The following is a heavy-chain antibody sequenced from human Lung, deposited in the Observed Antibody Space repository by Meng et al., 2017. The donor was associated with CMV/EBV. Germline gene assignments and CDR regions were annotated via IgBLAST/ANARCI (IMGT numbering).Heavy chain of an antibody. CDR1: GYTFAGYY. CDR2: IIPYSGAT. CDR3: AREGSVHLTTFEF. V-gene: IGHV1-2*02. D-gene: IGHD1-1*01. Sequence: ASVKVSCKTSGYTFAGYYMNWVRQAPGQGLEWIGWIIPYSGATEYAQKFRGRVTMTRDTSTSTAYMELTSLTSDDSAVYFCAREGSVHLTTFEFWGQGTLVTVYS. J-gene: IGHJ4*02.